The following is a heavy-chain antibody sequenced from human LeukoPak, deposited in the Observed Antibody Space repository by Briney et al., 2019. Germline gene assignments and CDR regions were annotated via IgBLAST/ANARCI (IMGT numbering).Heavy chain of an antibody. CDR2: IYSSGST. J-gene: IGHJ5*02. V-gene: IGHV4-59*01. CDR1: GGSISSYH. D-gene: IGHD6-19*01. CDR3: AREISSGWFDP. Sequence: SETLSLTCTVSGGSISSYHWGWIRQPPGKGLESIGYIYSSGSTHYNPSLKSRVTISVDTSKNQFSLKLSSVTAADTAVYYCAREISSGWFDPWGQGTLVTVSS.